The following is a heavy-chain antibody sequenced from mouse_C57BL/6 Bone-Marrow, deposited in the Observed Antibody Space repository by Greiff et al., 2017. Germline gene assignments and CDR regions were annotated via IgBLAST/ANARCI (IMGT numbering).Heavy chain of an antibody. Sequence: SGPELVKPGASVKISCKASGYSFTDYNMNWVKQSNGKSLEWIGVINPNYGTTSYNQKFKGKATLTVDQSSSTAYMQLNSLTAVDSSVYCCARSLRDGYFDVWGTGTTVTVSS. CDR2: INPNYGTT. J-gene: IGHJ1*03. V-gene: IGHV1-39*01. CDR1: GYSFTDYN. D-gene: IGHD1-1*01. CDR3: ARSLRDGYFDV.